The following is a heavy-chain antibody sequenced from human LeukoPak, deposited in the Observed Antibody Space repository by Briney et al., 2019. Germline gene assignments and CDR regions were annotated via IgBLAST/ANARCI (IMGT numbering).Heavy chain of an antibody. D-gene: IGHD3/OR15-3a*01. CDR1: GFTFSDYS. V-gene: IGHV3-7*01. CDR3: ARDWDC. Sequence: PGGSLRLSCAASGFTFSDYSMSWVRQAPGTGLEWVANIKQDGTEKHYMDSVKGRFTIYRDNAKNPLFLQMNSLRAEDTAVYYCARDWDCWGQGALVTVSS. CDR2: IKQDGTEK. J-gene: IGHJ4*02.